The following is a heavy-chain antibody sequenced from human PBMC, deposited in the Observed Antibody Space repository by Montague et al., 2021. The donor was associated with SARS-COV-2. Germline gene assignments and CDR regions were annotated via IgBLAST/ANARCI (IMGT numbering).Heavy chain of an antibody. D-gene: IGHD3-10*01. CDR1: GGSISSTSYY. Sequence: ETLSLTCTVSGGSISSTSYYWGWIRQPPGKGLGWIGSISYSGSTYYKSSLKSRVTISVDTSKNQFSLRLSSVTAADTAVYYCARHITGSGNAFDIWGQGTMVTVSS. CDR3: ARHITGSGNAFDI. CDR2: ISYSGST. J-gene: IGHJ3*02. V-gene: IGHV4-39*01.